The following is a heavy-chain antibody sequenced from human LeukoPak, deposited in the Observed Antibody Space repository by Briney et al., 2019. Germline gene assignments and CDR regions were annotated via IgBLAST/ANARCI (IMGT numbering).Heavy chain of an antibody. J-gene: IGHJ4*02. V-gene: IGHV3-11*05. CDR1: GFTFSDYY. Sequence: PGGSLRLSCAASGFTFSDYYMNWIRQAPGKGLEWVSYISSSSDYTNYADSVKGRFTISRDNAKKTLYLQMYSLRADDTAVYYCVRESPNSGSYTGYFDNWGQGTLVTVSS. CDR2: ISSSSDYT. D-gene: IGHD1-26*01. CDR3: VRESPNSGSYTGYFDN.